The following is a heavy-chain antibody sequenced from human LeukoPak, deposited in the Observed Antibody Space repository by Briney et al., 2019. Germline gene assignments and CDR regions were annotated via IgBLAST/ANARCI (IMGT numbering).Heavy chain of an antibody. CDR2: ISSTSGTI. J-gene: IGHJ4*02. V-gene: IGHV3-48*02. CDR3: ASFSD. Sequence: GGSLRLSRAASGFAFSSYSMNWVRQAPGKGLEWVSYISSTSGTIYYADSVKGRFTISRDNAKNSLYLQMNSLRDEDTAVYYCASFSDWGERPLDTVSS. D-gene: IGHD6-25*01. CDR1: GFAFSSYS.